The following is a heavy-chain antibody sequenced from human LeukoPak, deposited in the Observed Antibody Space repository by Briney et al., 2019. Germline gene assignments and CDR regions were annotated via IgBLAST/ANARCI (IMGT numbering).Heavy chain of an antibody. CDR1: GFTVSTSY. CDR2: ISQDGSEK. CDR3: ARDRALRYFDY. V-gene: IGHV3-7*01. J-gene: IGHJ4*02. D-gene: IGHD3-10*01. Sequence: PGGSLRLSCTASGFTVSTSYMTWVRQAPGKGLEWVATISQDGSEKHYVDSVKGRFTISRDNSKNTLYLQMNSLRAEDTAVYYCARDRALRYFDYWGQGTLVTVSS.